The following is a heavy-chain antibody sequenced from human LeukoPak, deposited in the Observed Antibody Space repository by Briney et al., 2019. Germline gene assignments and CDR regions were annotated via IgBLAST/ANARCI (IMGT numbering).Heavy chain of an antibody. J-gene: IGHJ5*02. CDR1: GGSISSYY. V-gene: IGHV4-4*07. Sequence: SETLSLTCTVSGGSISSYYWSWIRQPAGKGLEWIGRIYISGSTNYNPSLKSRVTMSVDTSKNQFSLKLSSVTAADTAVYYCARVTTSSGWYGDDWFDPWGQGTLVTVSS. CDR3: ARVTTSSGWYGDDWFDP. D-gene: IGHD6-19*01. CDR2: IYISGST.